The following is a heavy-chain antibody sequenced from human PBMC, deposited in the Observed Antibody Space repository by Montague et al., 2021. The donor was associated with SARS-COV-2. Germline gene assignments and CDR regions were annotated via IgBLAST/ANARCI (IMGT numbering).Heavy chain of an antibody. CDR2: INHSGST. V-gene: IGHV4-34*01. Sequence: SETLSLTCAVYGGSFSDYYWSWIRQPPGKGLEWIGEINHSGSTNYNPSLKSRVTISVDTSKNQFSLRLSSVTAADTAVYYCARFLRRVAPAATGHWEKNYYYCYMDVWGKGTTVTVSS. CDR3: ARFLRRVAPAATGHWEKNYYYCYMDV. CDR1: GGSFSDYY. D-gene: IGHD2-2*01. J-gene: IGHJ6*03.